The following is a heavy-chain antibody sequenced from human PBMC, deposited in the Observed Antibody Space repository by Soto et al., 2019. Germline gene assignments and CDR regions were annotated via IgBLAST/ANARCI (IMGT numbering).Heavy chain of an antibody. J-gene: IGHJ4*02. D-gene: IGHD2-2*01. CDR3: AKGYCGSTWCSFDY. V-gene: IGHV3-23*01. CDR2: VSGNDGST. Sequence: EVQLLESGGGLVQPGGSLRLSCAASGFTFSSYAMNWVRQAPGKGLEWVSGVSGNDGSTNYADSVRGRFTISRDTSRDTLYLQLNSLIAEDTAVYYCAKGYCGSTWCSFDYWGQGTLVTVSS. CDR1: GFTFSSYA.